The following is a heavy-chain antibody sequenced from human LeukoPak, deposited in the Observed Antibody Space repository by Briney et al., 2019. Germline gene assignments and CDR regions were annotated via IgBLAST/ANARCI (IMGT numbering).Heavy chain of an antibody. Sequence: GGSLRLSCAASGFTFSSYSMNWVRQAPGKGLEWVSSISSSSSYIYYADSVKGRSTNCRDNAKNSLDLQMNSLRAEDTAVYYCARDGRGECWSDGSCYKTETDNWGQGTLVTVS. CDR1: GFTFSSYS. D-gene: IGHD2-15*01. CDR3: ARDGRGECWSDGSCYKTETDN. CDR2: ISSSSSYI. J-gene: IGHJ4*02. V-gene: IGHV3-21*01.